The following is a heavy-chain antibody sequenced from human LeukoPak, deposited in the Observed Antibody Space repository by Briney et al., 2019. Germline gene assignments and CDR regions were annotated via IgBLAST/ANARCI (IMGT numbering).Heavy chain of an antibody. CDR3: AAAYCGGDCYSDNHYYFMDL. Sequence: GGSLRLSCAASGFTFSSYGMNWVRQAPGKGLEWVSSISVGGGSIYNADSVKGRFTISRDNSKNTLYLQMNSLRVEDTAVYYCAAAYCGGDCYSDNHYYFMDLWGKGTTVTVSS. CDR1: GFTFSSYG. V-gene: IGHV3-23*01. D-gene: IGHD2-21*02. CDR2: ISVGGGSI. J-gene: IGHJ6*03.